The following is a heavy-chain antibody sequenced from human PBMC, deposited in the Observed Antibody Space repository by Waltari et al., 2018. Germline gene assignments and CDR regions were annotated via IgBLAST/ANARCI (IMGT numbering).Heavy chain of an antibody. Sequence: QVQLQQWGAGLLKPSATLSLTCAVYGGSFSGYYWSWIRQPPGKGLEWIGEINHSGSTNYNPSLKSRVTISVDTSKNQFSLKLSSVTAADTAVYYCARFPYSSSWYYFDYWGQGTLVTVSS. CDR1: GGSFSGYY. J-gene: IGHJ4*02. CDR3: ARFPYSSSWYYFDY. V-gene: IGHV4-34*01. CDR2: INHSGST. D-gene: IGHD6-13*01.